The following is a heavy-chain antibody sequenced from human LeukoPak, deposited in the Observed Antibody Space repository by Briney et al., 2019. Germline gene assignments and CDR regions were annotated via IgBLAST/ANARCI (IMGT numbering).Heavy chain of an antibody. Sequence: GGSLRLSCAASGFTFSSYAMSWVRQAPGKGLEWVSAISGSGGSTYYADSVKGRFTISRDNSKNTLYLQMNSLRAEDTAVYYCAKSPSPGLVFPAVIQLSFDYWGQGTLVTVSS. CDR1: GFTFSSYA. CDR2: ISGSGGST. D-gene: IGHD2-2*01. CDR3: AKSPSPGLVFPAVIQLSFDY. V-gene: IGHV3-23*01. J-gene: IGHJ4*02.